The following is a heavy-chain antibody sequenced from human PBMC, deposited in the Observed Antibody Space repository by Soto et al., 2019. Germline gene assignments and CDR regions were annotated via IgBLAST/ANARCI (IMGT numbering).Heavy chain of an antibody. CDR1: GFTVSSKY. D-gene: IGHD2-15*01. V-gene: IGHV3-66*01. CDR3: ARDDVLCDGGRCYGVPLDV. CDR2: IQSGGPT. J-gene: IGHJ6*04. Sequence: EVQLVESGGGLVQPGGSLRLSCAASGFTVSSKYMSWVRQAPGKGLDWVSLIQSGGPTYYADSVKGRFTISRDTSENTVHLQMDSLRAEDTAVYYCARDDVLCDGGRCYGVPLDVWCKVTTVTVSS.